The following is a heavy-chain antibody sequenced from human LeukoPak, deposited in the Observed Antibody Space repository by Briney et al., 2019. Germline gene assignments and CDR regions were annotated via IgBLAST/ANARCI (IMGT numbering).Heavy chain of an antibody. J-gene: IGHJ4*02. CDR1: GFTFDDYA. V-gene: IGHV3-9*03. D-gene: IGHD3-10*01. Sequence: GGSLRLSCAASGFTFDDYAMHWVRQAPGKGLEWVSGISWNSGSIGYADSVKGRFTISRDNAKNSLYLQMNSLRAEDMALYYCAKDIGSVTRYYFDYWGQGTLVTVSS. CDR3: AKDIGSVTRYYFDY. CDR2: ISWNSGSI.